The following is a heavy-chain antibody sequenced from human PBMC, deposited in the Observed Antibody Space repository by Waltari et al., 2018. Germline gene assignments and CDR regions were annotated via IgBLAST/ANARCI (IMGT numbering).Heavy chain of an antibody. V-gene: IGHV4-39*01. Sequence: QLQLQESGPGLVKPSETLSLTCTVSGGSISSSRYYWGWIRQSPGKGLEWIGSSYYSGSNYYNPTLKSRVTISGDTSKNQFSLKLSSVTAADTAVYYCARHWKRSGYRFDPWGQGTLVTVSS. CDR3: ARHWKRSGYRFDP. CDR1: GGSISSSRYY. J-gene: IGHJ5*02. D-gene: IGHD5-12*01. CDR2: SYYSGSN.